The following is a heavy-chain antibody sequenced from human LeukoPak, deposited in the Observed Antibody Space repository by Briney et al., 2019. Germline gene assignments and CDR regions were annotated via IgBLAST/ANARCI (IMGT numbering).Heavy chain of an antibody. V-gene: IGHV4-39*01. CDR2: IYYSGST. D-gene: IGHD6-19*01. Sequence: SETLSLTCTVSGGSISSSSYYWGWIRQPPGKGLEWIGSIYYSGSTYYNPSLKSRVTISVDTSKNQFSLKLSSVTAADTAVYYCARTGYSSGWYVVGAFDIWGQGTMVTVSS. CDR3: ARTGYSSGWYVVGAFDI. CDR1: GGSISSSSYY. J-gene: IGHJ3*02.